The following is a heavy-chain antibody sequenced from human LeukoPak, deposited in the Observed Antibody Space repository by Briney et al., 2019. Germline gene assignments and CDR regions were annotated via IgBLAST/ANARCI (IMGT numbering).Heavy chain of an antibody. CDR1: GFTFSSYG. V-gene: IGHV3-23*01. D-gene: IGHD2-21*01. CDR3: ARGYIVILVYSPRSSFDN. J-gene: IGHJ4*02. Sequence: GGSLRLSCAASGFTFSSYGMSWVRQAPGKGLEWVSAISGSGGSTYYADSVKGRFTISRDNSKNTLYLQMDSLIAEDTAVYYCARGYIVILVYSPRSSFDNWGQGTLVTVSS. CDR2: ISGSGGST.